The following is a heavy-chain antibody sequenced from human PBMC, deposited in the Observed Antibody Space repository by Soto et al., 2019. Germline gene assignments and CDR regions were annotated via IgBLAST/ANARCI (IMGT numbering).Heavy chain of an antibody. J-gene: IGHJ5*02. D-gene: IGHD6-13*01. CDR1: GYTFTGYY. V-gene: IGHV1-2*04. CDR3: ARGFAAAEYNWFDP. Sequence: ASVKVSCKASGYTFTGYYMHWVRQAPGQGLEWMGWINPNSGGTNYAQKFQGWVTMTRDTSTSTAYMELSRLRSDDTAVYYCARGFAAAEYNWFDPWGQGTLVTVSS. CDR2: INPNSGGT.